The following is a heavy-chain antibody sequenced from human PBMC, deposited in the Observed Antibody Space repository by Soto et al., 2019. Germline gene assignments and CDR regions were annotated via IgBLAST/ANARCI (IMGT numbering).Heavy chain of an antibody. CDR1: GGSISSYY. CDR3: ARDGSRRNGWYDALDY. D-gene: IGHD6-19*01. Sequence: SETLSLTCTVSGGSISSYYWSWIRQPPGKGLEWIGYIYYSGSTNYNPSVKGRFTISRDNSKNTLFLEVNSLRAEDTAMYYCARDGSRRNGWYDALDYWGQGALVTVSS. CDR2: IYYSGST. J-gene: IGHJ4*02. V-gene: IGHV4-59*12.